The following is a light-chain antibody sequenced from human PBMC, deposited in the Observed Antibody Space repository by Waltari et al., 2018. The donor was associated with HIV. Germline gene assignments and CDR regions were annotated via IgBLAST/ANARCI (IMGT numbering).Light chain of an antibody. CDR2: HDT. CDR3: QVWDTNTDQYVI. V-gene: IGLV3-21*01. J-gene: IGLJ2*01. CDR1: NIGSNS. Sequence: SYVLTQSPSVSVAPGKPARITCGGKNIGSNSVNWYQQQPGQAPVMVIYHDTDRPSGIPDRFSGSNSEDTATLTIRRVEAGDEADYYCQVWDTNTDQYVIFGGGTNLAV.